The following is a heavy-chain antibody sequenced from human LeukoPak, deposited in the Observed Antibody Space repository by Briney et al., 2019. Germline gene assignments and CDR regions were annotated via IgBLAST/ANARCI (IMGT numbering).Heavy chain of an antibody. V-gene: IGHV3-23*01. D-gene: IGHD4-23*01. J-gene: IGHJ4*02. CDR3: AKLGNSPVDF. CDR1: GITFSSYA. CDR2: ISGSGTGT. Sequence: PGGSLRLSCAVSGITFSSYAMTWVRQAPGKGLEWVSAISGSGTGTYYADSVKGRFTTSRDNSQNTLYLQMNSLRAEDTAVYYCAKLGNSPVDFWGQGTLVTVSS.